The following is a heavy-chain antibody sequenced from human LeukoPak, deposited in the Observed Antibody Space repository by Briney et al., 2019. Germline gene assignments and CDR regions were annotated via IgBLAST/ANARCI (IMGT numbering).Heavy chain of an antibody. CDR1: NFTFGVYA. V-gene: IGHV3-23*01. CDR2: ISASGDKT. CDR3: AKDRDGDFYFYMDV. J-gene: IGHJ6*03. D-gene: IGHD4-17*01. Sequence: GGSLRLSCAASNFTFGVYAMIWVRQAPGKGLERISLISASGDKTYYADSVKGRVTVSRDNSRNTMYLQMDSLRAEDTAVYYCAKDRDGDFYFYMDVWGTGTTVIVSS.